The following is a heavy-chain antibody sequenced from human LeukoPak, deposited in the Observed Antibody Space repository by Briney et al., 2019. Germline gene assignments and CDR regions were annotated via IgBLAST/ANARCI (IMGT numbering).Heavy chain of an antibody. CDR1: GFTFSSYA. J-gene: IGHJ4*02. Sequence: PGGSLRLSCAASGFTFSSYAMSWFRQAPGKGLEWVSAISGSGGSTYYADSVKGRFTISRDNSKNTLYLQMNSLRAEDTAVYYCAKCGSGSAIEYYFDYWGQGTLVTVSS. V-gene: IGHV3-23*01. CDR2: ISGSGGST. CDR3: AKCGSGSAIEYYFDY. D-gene: IGHD3-10*01.